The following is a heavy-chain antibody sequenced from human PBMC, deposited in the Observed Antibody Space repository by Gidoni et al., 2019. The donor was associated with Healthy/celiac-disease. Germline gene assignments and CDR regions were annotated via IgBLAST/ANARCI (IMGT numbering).Heavy chain of an antibody. CDR1: GFPFSSYA. CDR2: ISGSGGST. Sequence: EVQLLESGGGLVQPGGSLRLSCAASGFPFSSYAMSWVRQAPGKGLVWVSAISGSGGSTYYADSVKGRFTISRDNSKNTLYLQMNSLRAEDTAVYYCAKVAYYDSSGYYHGFDYWGQGTLVTVSS. D-gene: IGHD3-22*01. CDR3: AKVAYYDSSGYYHGFDY. V-gene: IGHV3-23*01. J-gene: IGHJ4*02.